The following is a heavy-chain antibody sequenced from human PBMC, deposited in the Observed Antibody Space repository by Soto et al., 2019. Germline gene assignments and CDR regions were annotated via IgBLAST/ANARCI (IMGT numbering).Heavy chain of an antibody. CDR3: VKGRGSYFVYFGLDV. D-gene: IGHD1-26*01. J-gene: IGHJ6*02. Sequence: EVQLVESGGGLVQSGRSRRLSCVASGFRFDDFAMHWVRQAPGKGLEWVSSIDWNSGSTAYADSVKRRFTIFRDNARNSLDLQMNSLRVEDTALYYCVKGRGSYFVYFGLDVWGQGTTVTVSS. CDR1: GFRFDDFA. CDR2: IDWNSGST. V-gene: IGHV3-9*01.